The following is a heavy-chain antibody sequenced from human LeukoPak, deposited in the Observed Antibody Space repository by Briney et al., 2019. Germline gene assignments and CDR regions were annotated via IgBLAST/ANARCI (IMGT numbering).Heavy chain of an antibody. CDR2: ISSSSSYI. Sequence: GGSLRLSCAASGFTFSSYSMNWVRQAPGKGLEWVSSISSSSSYIYYADSVKGRFTISRDNAKNSLYLQMNSLRAEDTAVYYCASFVPTVTTQGEVLDYWAREPWSPSPQ. D-gene: IGHD4-17*01. J-gene: IGHJ4*02. CDR3: ASFVPTVTTQGEVLDY. V-gene: IGHV3-21*01. CDR1: GFTFSSYS.